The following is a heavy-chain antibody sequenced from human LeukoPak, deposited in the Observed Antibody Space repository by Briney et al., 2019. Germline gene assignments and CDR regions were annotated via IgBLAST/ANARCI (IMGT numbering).Heavy chain of an antibody. Sequence: SETLSLTCTVSGGSISSYYWSWIRQPPGKGLEWIGYIYYSGSTNYNPSLKSRVTISVDTSKNQFSLKLSSVTAADTAVYYCARGFNGSGWYYFDYWGQGTLVTVSS. CDR3: ARGFNGSGWYYFDY. J-gene: IGHJ4*02. CDR2: IYYSGST. D-gene: IGHD6-19*01. V-gene: IGHV4-59*12. CDR1: GGSISSYY.